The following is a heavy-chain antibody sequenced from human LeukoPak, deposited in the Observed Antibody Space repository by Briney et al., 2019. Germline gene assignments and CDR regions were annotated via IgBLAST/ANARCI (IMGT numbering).Heavy chain of an antibody. CDR3: ARSSSWYVGWFDP. CDR1: GGSISSGGYS. CDR2: IYHSGST. D-gene: IGHD6-13*01. V-gene: IGHV4-30-2*01. J-gene: IGHJ5*02. Sequence: SQTLSLTCAVSGGSISSGGYSWSWIRQPPGKGLEWIGHIYHSGSTYYNPSLKSRVTISVDRSKNQFSLKLSSVTAADTAVYYCARSSSWYVGWFDPWGQGTLVTVSS.